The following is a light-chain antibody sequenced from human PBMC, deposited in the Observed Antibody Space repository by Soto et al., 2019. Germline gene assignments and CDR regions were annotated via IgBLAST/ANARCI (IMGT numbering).Light chain of an antibody. J-gene: IGKJ1*01. Sequence: DIQMTQSPSSLSASVGDRVTITCRASQDIRKDLGWYQERPGKAPKRLIYAAASLQSGVPSRFSGSGSGTEFTLTISSLQPEDFATYYCVQQSSYVWTYGQGTRVEIK. CDR3: VQQSSYVWT. CDR2: AAA. V-gene: IGKV1-17*01. CDR1: QDIRKD.